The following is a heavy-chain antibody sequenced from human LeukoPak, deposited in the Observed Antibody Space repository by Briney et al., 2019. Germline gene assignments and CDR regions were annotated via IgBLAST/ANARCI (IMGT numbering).Heavy chain of an antibody. J-gene: IGHJ4*02. CDR1: GYSISSGYY. V-gene: IGHV4-38-2*01. CDR2: IYHSGST. Sequence: SETLSLTCAVSGYSISSGYYWGWIRQPPGKGLEWIGSIYHSGSTYYNPSLKSQVTISVDTSKNQFSLKLSSVTAADTAVYYCARRDCGGDCSYDYWGQGTLVTVSS. CDR3: ARRDCGGDCSYDY. D-gene: IGHD2-21*01.